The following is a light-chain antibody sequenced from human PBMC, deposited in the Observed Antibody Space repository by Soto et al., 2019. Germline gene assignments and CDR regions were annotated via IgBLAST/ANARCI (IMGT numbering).Light chain of an antibody. CDR1: QSLTSNY. CDR2: GAS. V-gene: IGKV3-20*01. Sequence: EIVLTQSPGTLSLSPGERATLYCRASQSLTSNYLAWYQQKPGQAPRLLIYGASSRATGIPDRFSGSGSGTDFTLTISRLEPEDFAVYYCQQYRSSPPTFGGGTKVEIK. J-gene: IGKJ4*01. CDR3: QQYRSSPPT.